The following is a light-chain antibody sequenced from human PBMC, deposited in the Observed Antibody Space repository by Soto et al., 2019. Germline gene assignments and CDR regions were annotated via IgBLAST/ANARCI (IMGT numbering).Light chain of an antibody. V-gene: IGKV3-11*01. J-gene: IGKJ5*01. CDR2: DAS. CDR3: QQRSNWPPIT. Sequence: EIVLTHSPATLSLSPCERATLSLSASQSISSYLAWYQQKPGQAPRLLIYDASNRATGIPARFSGSGSGTDFTLTISSLEPEDFAVYYCQQRSNWPPITFGQGTRLEN. CDR1: QSISSY.